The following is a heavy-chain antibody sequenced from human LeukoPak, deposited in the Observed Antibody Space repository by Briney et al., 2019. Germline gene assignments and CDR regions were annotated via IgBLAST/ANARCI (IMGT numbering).Heavy chain of an antibody. D-gene: IGHD6-19*01. V-gene: IGHV4-34*01. CDR2: INHSGST. J-gene: IGHJ4*02. Sequence: SETLSLTCAVYGGSFSGYYWSWIRQPPGKGLEWIGEINHSGSTNYNPSLKSRVAISVDTSKNQFSLKLSSVTAADTAVYYCARTGYSSGWRTFDYWGQGTLVTVSS. CDR1: GGSFSGYY. CDR3: ARTGYSSGWRTFDY.